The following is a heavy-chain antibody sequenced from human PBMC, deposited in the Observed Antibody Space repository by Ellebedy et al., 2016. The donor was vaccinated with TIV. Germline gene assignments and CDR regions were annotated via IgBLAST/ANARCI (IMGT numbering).Heavy chain of an antibody. CDR2: IFYSGST. CDR3: ARILDNKFDY. Sequence: MPSETLSLTCTASGASISSGGFYWSWVRQHPGKGLEWIGYIFYSGSTYYNPSLKSRVTISLAMSKNQFSLKLISVTAADTAVYYCARILDNKFDYWGHGTLVTVSS. J-gene: IGHJ4*01. CDR1: GASISSGGFY. D-gene: IGHD2-2*03. V-gene: IGHV4-31*03.